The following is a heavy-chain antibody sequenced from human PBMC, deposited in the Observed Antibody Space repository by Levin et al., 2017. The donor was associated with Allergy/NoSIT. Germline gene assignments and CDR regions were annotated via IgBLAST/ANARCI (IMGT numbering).Heavy chain of an antibody. V-gene: IGHV3-66*01. J-gene: IGHJ4*02. D-gene: IGHD1-14*01. Sequence: RSGGSLRLSCAASGFTVSSNYMSWVRQAPGKGLEWVSVIYSGGSTYYADSVKGRFTISRDNSKNTLYLQMNSLRAEDTAVYYCARVNPRQPNRDYWGQGTLVTVSS. CDR1: GFTVSSNY. CDR2: IYSGGST. CDR3: ARVNPRQPNRDY.